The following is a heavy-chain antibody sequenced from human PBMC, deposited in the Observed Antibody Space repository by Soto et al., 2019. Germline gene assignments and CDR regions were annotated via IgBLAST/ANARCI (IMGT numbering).Heavy chain of an antibody. CDR1: GFTFSSSA. V-gene: IGHV3-23*01. CDR3: AMGLAAAGPLDY. J-gene: IGHJ4*02. D-gene: IGHD6-13*01. Sequence: GGSLRLSCAASGFTFSSSAMSWVRQAPGRGLEWFSTISGSGGTPYYADSVKGRFTISRDNSKNTLYLVLNSLRAEDTAVYYCAMGLAAAGPLDYWGQGTLVTVSS. CDR2: ISGSGGTP.